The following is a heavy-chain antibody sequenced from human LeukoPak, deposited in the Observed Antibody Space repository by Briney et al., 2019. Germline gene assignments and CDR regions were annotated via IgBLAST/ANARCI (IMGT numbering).Heavy chain of an antibody. CDR2: IFGSGGSP. V-gene: IGHV3-23*01. Sequence: GGSLRLSCAASGFTFGSFAMSWVRQAPGKGLDWIAGIFGSGGSPHYADSVKGRFTISRDNSKNTVYLQINSLGAEDTAVYYCGKTTAGYSSGQKPAWPVDYWGQGTLVTVSS. CDR3: GKTTAGYSSGQKPAWPVDY. J-gene: IGHJ4*02. CDR1: GFTFGSFA. D-gene: IGHD5-18*01.